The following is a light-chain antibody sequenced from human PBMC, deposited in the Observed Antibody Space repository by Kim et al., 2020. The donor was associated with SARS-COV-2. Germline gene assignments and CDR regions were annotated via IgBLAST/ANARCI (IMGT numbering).Light chain of an antibody. V-gene: IGLV3-9*01. CDR3: QVWDSSTEV. CDR2: SDS. J-gene: IGLJ2*01. Sequence: SVAQEQTARITCGGNNIGSKNVHWYQQKPGQAPVLVIYSDSNRPSGIPERFSGSNSGNTATLTISRAQAGDEADYYCQVWDSSTEVFGGGTQLTVL. CDR1: NIGSKN.